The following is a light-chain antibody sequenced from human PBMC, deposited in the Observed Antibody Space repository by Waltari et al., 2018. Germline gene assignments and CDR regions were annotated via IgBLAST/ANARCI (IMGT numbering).Light chain of an antibody. V-gene: IGLV1-44*01. CDR2: TNS. Sequence: SVLTQPPSASGSPGQRVTISCSGSGSNIGSNTVNWYQQIPGMAPKLLIYTNSQRPSGVPDRFSGSKSGTSGFLAISGLQSEDEADYYCAAWDDGLNGWVFGGRTKVTVL. J-gene: IGLJ3*02. CDR3: AAWDDGLNGWV. CDR1: GSNIGSNT.